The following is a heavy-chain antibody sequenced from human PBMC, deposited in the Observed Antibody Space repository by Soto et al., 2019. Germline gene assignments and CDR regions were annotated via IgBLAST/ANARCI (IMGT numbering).Heavy chain of an antibody. CDR3: ASLTSWSQEYYYGMDV. J-gene: IGHJ6*02. D-gene: IGHD2-2*01. CDR2: IRSKGYGGTT. Sequence: GESLKISCTGSGFTFGDFGMSWFRQAPGKGLEWLSFIRSKGYGGTTESAASVRGRFITSRDDSKSIAYLQMNSLKTEDTAVYYCASLTSWSQEYYYGMDVWGQGTTVTVSS. V-gene: IGHV3-49*03. CDR1: GFTFGDFG.